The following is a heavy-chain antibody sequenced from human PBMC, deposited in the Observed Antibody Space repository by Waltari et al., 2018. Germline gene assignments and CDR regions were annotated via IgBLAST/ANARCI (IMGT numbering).Heavy chain of an antibody. CDR2: NYHSGST. CDR3: ARVAVVTPGNWFDP. D-gene: IGHD2-21*02. Sequence: QVQLQESGPGLVKPSETLSLTCTVSGYSLSSGYHWDWTRQPPGKGLEWIGSNYHSGSTYYNPSLKSRVTISVDTSKNQFSLKLSSVTAADTAVYYCARVAVVTPGNWFDPWGQGTLVTVSS. CDR1: GYSLSSGYH. J-gene: IGHJ5*02. V-gene: IGHV4-38-2*02.